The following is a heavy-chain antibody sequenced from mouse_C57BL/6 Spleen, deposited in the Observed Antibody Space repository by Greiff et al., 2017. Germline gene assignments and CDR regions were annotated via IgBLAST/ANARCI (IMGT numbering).Heavy chain of an antibody. CDR1: GYTFTSYT. V-gene: IGHV1-4*01. Sequence: VQLQQSGAELARPGASVKMSCKASGYTFTSYTMHWVKQRPGQGLEWIGYINPSSGYTKYNQKFKDKATLTADKSSSTAYMQLSSLTSEDSAVYYCARLGTVVATDYAMDYWGQGTSVTGSS. CDR3: ARLGTVVATDYAMDY. D-gene: IGHD1-1*01. CDR2: INPSSGYT. J-gene: IGHJ4*01.